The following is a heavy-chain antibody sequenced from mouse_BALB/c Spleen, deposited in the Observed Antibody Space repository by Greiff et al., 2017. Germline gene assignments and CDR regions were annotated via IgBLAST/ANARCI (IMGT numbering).Heavy chain of an antibody. CDR1: GYSFTGYY. Sequence: LVKTGASVKISCKASGYSFTGYYMHWVKQSHGKSLEWIGYISCYNGATSYNQKFKGKATFTVDTSSSTAYMQFNSLTSEDSAVYYCARGITTATLGAMDYWGQGTSVTVSS. CDR2: ISCYNGAT. CDR3: ARGITTATLGAMDY. D-gene: IGHD1-2*01. J-gene: IGHJ4*01. V-gene: IGHV1S34*01.